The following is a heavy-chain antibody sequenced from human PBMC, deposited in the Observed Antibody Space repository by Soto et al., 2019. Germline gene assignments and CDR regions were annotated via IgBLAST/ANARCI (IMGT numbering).Heavy chain of an antibody. D-gene: IGHD6-13*01. CDR1: GYTFTSYG. Sequence: ASVKVSCKASGYTFTSYGISWVRQAPGQGLEWMGWISAYNGNTNYAQKLQGRVTMTTATSTSTAYMELRSLRSDDTAVYYCAYSQYSSSWYGAFDIWGQGTMVTVSS. CDR3: AYSQYSSSWYGAFDI. V-gene: IGHV1-18*01. J-gene: IGHJ3*02. CDR2: ISAYNGNT.